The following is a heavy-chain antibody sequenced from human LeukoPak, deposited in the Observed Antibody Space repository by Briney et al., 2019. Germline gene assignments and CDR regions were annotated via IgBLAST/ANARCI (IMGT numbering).Heavy chain of an antibody. J-gene: IGHJ5*02. V-gene: IGHV1-2*02. CDR3: ARDSDNWFGELFRYNWFDP. Sequence: GASVKVSCKASGYTLTGSYMHWVRQAPGQGLEWMGWINPNSGNTNYAQKFQGRVTMTRDTSISTAYMELSRLRSDDTAVYYCARDSDNWFGELFRYNWFDPWGQGTLVTVSS. CDR1: GYTLTGSY. D-gene: IGHD3-10*01. CDR2: INPNSGNT.